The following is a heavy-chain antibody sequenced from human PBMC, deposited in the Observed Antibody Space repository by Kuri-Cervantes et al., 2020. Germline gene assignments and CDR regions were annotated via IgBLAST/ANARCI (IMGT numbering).Heavy chain of an antibody. D-gene: IGHD3-10*01. V-gene: IGHV1-69*06. CDR2: INPIFGTA. CDR1: GGTFSSYA. J-gene: IGHJ4*02. CDR3: ARVLWFGELGYFDY. Sequence: SVKVSCKASGGTFSSYAISWVRQAPGQGLEWMGGINPIFGTANYAQKFQGRVTITADKSTSTAYMELSSLRSEDTAVYYCARVLWFGELGYFDYWGQGTLVTVSS.